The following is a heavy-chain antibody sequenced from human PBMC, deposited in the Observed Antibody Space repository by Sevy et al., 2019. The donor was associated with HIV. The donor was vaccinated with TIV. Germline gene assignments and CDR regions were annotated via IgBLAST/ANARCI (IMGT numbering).Heavy chain of an antibody. CDR1: GGSISSYY. CDR2: IYYSGST. Sequence: SETLSLTCTVSGGSISSYYWSWIRQPPGKGLEWIGYIYYSGSTNYNPSLKSRVTISVDTSKNQFSLKLSSVTAADTAVYYCARVRGSADGSWYPYYFDYWGQGTLVTVSS. V-gene: IGHV4-59*01. D-gene: IGHD6-13*01. J-gene: IGHJ4*02. CDR3: ARVRGSADGSWYPYYFDY.